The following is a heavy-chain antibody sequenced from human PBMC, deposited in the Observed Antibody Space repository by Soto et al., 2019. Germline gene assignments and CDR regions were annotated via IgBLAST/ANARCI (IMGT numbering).Heavy chain of an antibody. V-gene: IGHV3-48*01. J-gene: IGHJ4*02. CDR1: GFTFSSYS. D-gene: IGHD2-21*02. CDR2: ISSSSSTI. CDR3: ARGGVAYCGGDCYSYFDY. Sequence: EVQLVESGGGLVQPGGSLRLSCAASGFTFSSYSMNWVRQAPGKGLEWVSYISSSSSTIYYADSVKGRFTISRDNAKNSXXLQMNSLRAEDTAVYYCARGGVAYCGGDCYSYFDYWGQGTLVTVSS.